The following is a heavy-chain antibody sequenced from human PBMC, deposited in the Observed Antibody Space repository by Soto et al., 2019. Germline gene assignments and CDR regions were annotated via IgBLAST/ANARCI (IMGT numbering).Heavy chain of an antibody. CDR2: IKSKSAGGTT. D-gene: IGHD3-22*01. Sequence: EVQLVESGGGLVKPGGSVRLSCAASGFTFSNAWMSWVRQAPGKGQEWVGRIKSKSAGGTTEYDAPVKDRFTISRDDSKNTLYLQMNSLRIEDTAVYYCARGDRSSGKIFDSWGQGTLVTVSS. CDR1: GFTFSNAW. J-gene: IGHJ4*02. CDR3: ARGDRSSGKIFDS. V-gene: IGHV3-15*01.